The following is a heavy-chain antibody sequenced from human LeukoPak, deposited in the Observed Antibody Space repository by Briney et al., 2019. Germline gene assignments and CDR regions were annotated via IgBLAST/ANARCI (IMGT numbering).Heavy chain of an antibody. CDR3: AGWRGYASGSFSGPLDY. D-gene: IGHD3-10*01. J-gene: IGHJ4*02. Sequence: GSLRLSCAASGFTFSSYAMSWVRQAPGKGLEWVSAISGSGGSTYYADSVKGRFTISRDNSRNMLYLQMNSLRIEDTALYYCAGWRGYASGSFSGPLDYWGQGTLVTVSS. V-gene: IGHV3-23*01. CDR2: ISGSGGST. CDR1: GFTFSSYA.